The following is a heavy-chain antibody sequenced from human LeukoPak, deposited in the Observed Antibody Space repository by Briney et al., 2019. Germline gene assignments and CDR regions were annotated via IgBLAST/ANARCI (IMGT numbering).Heavy chain of an antibody. V-gene: IGHV4-34*01. CDR1: GGSFSGYS. CDR2: INHSGST. Sequence: PSETLSLTCAVYGGSFSGYSWSWIRQPPGKGLEWIGEINHSGSTNYNPSLKSRVTISVDTSKNQFSLKLSSVTAADTAVYYCASSTIFGVVANWFDPWGQGTLVTVSS. D-gene: IGHD3-3*01. J-gene: IGHJ5*02. CDR3: ASSTIFGVVANWFDP.